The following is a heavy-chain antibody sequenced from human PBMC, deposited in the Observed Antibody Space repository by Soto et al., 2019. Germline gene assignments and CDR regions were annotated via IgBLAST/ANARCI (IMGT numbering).Heavy chain of an antibody. J-gene: IGHJ6*02. V-gene: IGHV4-61*01. CDR3: ASGLRYCSGGSCYKFYYYYGMDV. CDR2: IYYSGST. CDR1: GGSVSSGSYY. Sequence: QVQLQESGPGLVKPSETLSLTCTVSGGSVSSGSYYWSWIRQPPGKGLEWIGYIYYSGSTNYNPYLKSRVTISVDTSKNQFSLKLSSVTAADTAVYYCASGLRYCSGGSCYKFYYYYGMDVWGQGTTVTVSS. D-gene: IGHD2-15*01.